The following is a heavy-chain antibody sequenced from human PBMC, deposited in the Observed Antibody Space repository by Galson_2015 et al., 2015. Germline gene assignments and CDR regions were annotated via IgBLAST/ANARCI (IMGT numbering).Heavy chain of an antibody. CDR3: AHLPPTQLLFDY. CDR2: ISWDDNK. J-gene: IGHJ4*02. CDR1: GFSLSTSGVG. V-gene: IGHV2-5*02. Sequence: PALVKPTQTLTLTCTFSGFSLSTSGVGVGWIRQPPGEALEWLALISWDDNKRYSPSLKSRLTITKDTSKNQVVLTMTNMDPVDTATYYCAHLPPTQLLFDYWGQGTLVTVSS. D-gene: IGHD2-2*01.